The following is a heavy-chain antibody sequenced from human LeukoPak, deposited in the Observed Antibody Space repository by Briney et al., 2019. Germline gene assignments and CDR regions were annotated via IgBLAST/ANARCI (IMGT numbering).Heavy chain of an antibody. J-gene: IGHJ4*02. CDR2: INWNGGST. CDR1: GFTFDDYG. V-gene: IGHV3-20*04. CDR3: ARGYYDFWSGSSSDYFDY. Sequence: GGSLRLSCAASGFTFDDYGMSWVRQAPGKGLEWVSGINWNGGSTGYADSVKGRFTISRDNAKNSLYLQMNSLGAEDTAVYYCARGYYDFWSGSSSDYFDYWGQGTLVTVSS. D-gene: IGHD3-3*01.